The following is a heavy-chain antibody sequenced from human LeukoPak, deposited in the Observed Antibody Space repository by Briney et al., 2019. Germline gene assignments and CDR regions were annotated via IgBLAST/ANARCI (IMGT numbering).Heavy chain of an antibody. CDR2: IYYSGNT. Sequence: SETLSLTCTVSGGSIRSNSYYWGWIRQPPGKGLEWIGSIYYSGNTYYNPSLKSRVTISVDTSKNQFSLKLNSVTAADTAVFYCARLWSGLRPPDYWGQGTLVTVSS. D-gene: IGHD3-3*01. V-gene: IGHV4-39*01. CDR1: GGSIRSNSYY. J-gene: IGHJ4*02. CDR3: ARLWSGLRPPDY.